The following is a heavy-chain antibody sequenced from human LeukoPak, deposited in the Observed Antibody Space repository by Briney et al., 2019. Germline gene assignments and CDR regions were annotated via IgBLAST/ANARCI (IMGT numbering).Heavy chain of an antibody. CDR3: ARRATSPLDHGGNSEFLDY. V-gene: IGHV5-51*01. CDR1: GYSFTSYW. D-gene: IGHD4-23*01. CDR2: IYPGDSDT. Sequence: GESLKISCKGSGYSFTSYWIGWVRQMPGKGLEWMGIIYPGDSDTRYSPSFQGQVTISADKSISTAYLQWSSLKASDTAMYYCARRATSPLDHGGNSEFLDYWGQGTLVTVSS. J-gene: IGHJ4*02.